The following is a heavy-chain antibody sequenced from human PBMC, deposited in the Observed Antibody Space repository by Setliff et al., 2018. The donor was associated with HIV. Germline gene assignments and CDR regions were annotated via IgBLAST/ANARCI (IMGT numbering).Heavy chain of an antibody. Sequence: SVKVSCKASGGTFSSYAFSWVRQAPGQGLEWMGGIIPFFGTSKYPQNFQGRVTITADESTSTAYMELSSLTSEDTAVYYCADLAYCHGGSCYSRPYYYYMDVWGRGTTVTVSS. J-gene: IGHJ6*03. CDR3: ADLAYCHGGSCYSRPYYYYMDV. D-gene: IGHD2-15*01. V-gene: IGHV1-69*13. CDR1: GGTFSSYA. CDR2: IIPFFGTS.